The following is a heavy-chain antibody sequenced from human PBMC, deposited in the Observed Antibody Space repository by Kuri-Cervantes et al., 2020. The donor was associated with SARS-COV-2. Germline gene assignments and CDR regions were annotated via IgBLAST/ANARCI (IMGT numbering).Heavy chain of an antibody. CDR2: IYTTGST. V-gene: IGHV4-61*09. Sequence: SETLSLTCTVSGDPMSTGNYYWSWIRQPAGKELEWIGHIYTTGSTNYNPSLRSRVSISVDKSKNQFSLEMSSVTAADTAVYYCARAGTDSEGFDYWGQGTLVTVSS. CDR1: GDPMSTGNYY. J-gene: IGHJ4*02. D-gene: IGHD1-14*01. CDR3: ARAGTDSEGFDY.